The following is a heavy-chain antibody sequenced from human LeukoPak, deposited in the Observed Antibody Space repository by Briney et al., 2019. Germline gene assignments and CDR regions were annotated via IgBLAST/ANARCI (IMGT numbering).Heavy chain of an antibody. Sequence: PSETLSLTCAVYGGSFSGYYWSWIRQPPGEGLEWIGEINHSGSTNYNPSLKSRVTISVGTSKNQFSLKLSSVTAADTAVYYCARASIAAAGPWGQGTLVTVSS. V-gene: IGHV4-34*01. J-gene: IGHJ5*02. CDR1: GGSFSGYY. D-gene: IGHD6-13*01. CDR2: INHSGST. CDR3: ARASIAAAGP.